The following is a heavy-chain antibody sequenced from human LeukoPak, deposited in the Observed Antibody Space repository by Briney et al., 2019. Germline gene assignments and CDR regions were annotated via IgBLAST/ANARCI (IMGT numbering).Heavy chain of an antibody. V-gene: IGHV4-39*07. D-gene: IGHD2-2*03. Sequence: PSETLSLTCTVSVGSISSIFYYWGWIRQPPGKGLEWIGHIYYSGNTYYNPSLKSRVTISVDTSKHQFSLILSSVTGADTAVYYCARDGYLAVDYWGQGTLVPVSS. CDR3: ARDGYLAVDY. CDR2: IYYSGNT. J-gene: IGHJ4*02. CDR1: VGSISSIFYY.